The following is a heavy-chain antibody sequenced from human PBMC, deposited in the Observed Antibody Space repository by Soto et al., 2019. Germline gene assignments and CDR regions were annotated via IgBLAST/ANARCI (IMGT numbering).Heavy chain of an antibody. V-gene: IGHV2-26*01. CDR1: GFSLTTGKMG. Sequence: QVTLKESGPALVKPTETLTLTCTVSGFSLTTGKMGVSWIHQPPGKALEWLAHIFSDNERPYSTSLQGRLTISKDTSGSQVVLSMTNVHPVDTATYYCARMNVDSYQFYYAMDVWGQGTTVTVSS. D-gene: IGHD3-9*01. CDR3: ARMNVDSYQFYYAMDV. CDR2: IFSDNER. J-gene: IGHJ6*02.